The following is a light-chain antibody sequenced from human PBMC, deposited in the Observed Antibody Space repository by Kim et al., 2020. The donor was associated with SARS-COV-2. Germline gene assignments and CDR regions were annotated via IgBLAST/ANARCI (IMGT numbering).Light chain of an antibody. CDR1: QGIVTY. CDR3: QQFHSPLS. CDR2: GAS. Sequence: DIQLTQSPSFLSASVGDRVTLTCRASQGIVTYLAWYQQKPGKAPNLLIYGASILQSGVPLRFRGSGSGTKFTLTISSLQPEDFATYYCQQFHSPLSFGGGTKVDIK. J-gene: IGKJ4*01. V-gene: IGKV1-9*01.